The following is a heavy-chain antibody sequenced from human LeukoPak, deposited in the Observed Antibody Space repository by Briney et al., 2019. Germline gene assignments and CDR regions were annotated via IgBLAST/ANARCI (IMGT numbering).Heavy chain of an antibody. CDR2: IRYDGSNK. CDR1: GFTFSSYG. J-gene: IGHJ5*02. Sequence: GGSLRLSCAASGFTFSSYGMHWVRQAPGKGLEWVAFIRYDGSNKYYADSVRGRFTISRDNSKNTLYLQMNSLRAEDTAVYYCARDPEYFDWLLPSNWFDPWGQGTLVTVSS. V-gene: IGHV3-30*02. CDR3: ARDPEYFDWLLPSNWFDP. D-gene: IGHD3-9*01.